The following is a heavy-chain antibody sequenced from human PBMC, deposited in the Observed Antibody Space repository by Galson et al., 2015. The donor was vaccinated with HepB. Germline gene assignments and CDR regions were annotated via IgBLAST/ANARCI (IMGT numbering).Heavy chain of an antibody. D-gene: IGHD3-10*01. CDR2: ISYDGSNK. Sequence: SLRLSCAASGFTFSSYAMHWVRQAPGKGLEWVAVISYDGSNKYYADSVKGRFTISRDNSKNTLYLQMNSLRAEDTAVYYCARDSFLGEWLQIYYYCYGMDVWGQGTTVTVSS. V-gene: IGHV3-30-3*01. CDR1: GFTFSSYA. CDR3: ARDSFLGEWLQIYYYCYGMDV. J-gene: IGHJ6*02.